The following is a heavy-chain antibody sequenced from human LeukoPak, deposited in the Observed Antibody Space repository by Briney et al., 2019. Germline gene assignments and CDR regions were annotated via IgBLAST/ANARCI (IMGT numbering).Heavy chain of an antibody. CDR2: ISSSGNTT. CDR1: GFTFSDYY. Sequence: GGSLRLSCAASGFTFSDYYMSWIRQAPGKGLECVSYISSSGNTTYYSDSVRGRFTVSRDNAKNSLHLQMNSLRAEDTAVYYCARDGGSSWYFDYWGQGTLATVSS. J-gene: IGHJ4*02. D-gene: IGHD6-13*01. V-gene: IGHV3-11*04. CDR3: ARDGGSSWYFDY.